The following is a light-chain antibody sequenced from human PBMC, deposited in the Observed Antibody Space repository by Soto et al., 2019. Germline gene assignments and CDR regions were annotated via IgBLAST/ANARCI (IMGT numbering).Light chain of an antibody. CDR2: DTS. J-gene: IGKJ1*01. Sequence: EIVVTQSPATLSVSPGERVTLSCRASQSVSSSLAWYQQRPGQAPRLLIYDTSTRAAGIAARFSGSGSGTDFTLTLSRLEPEDFAVYYCQQYGSSGTSGQGTKVDIK. CDR1: QSVSSS. CDR3: QQYGSSGT. V-gene: IGKV3-20*01.